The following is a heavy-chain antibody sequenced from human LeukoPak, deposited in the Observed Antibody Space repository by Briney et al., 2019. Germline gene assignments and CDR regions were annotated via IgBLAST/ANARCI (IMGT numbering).Heavy chain of an antibody. CDR2: IYSGGST. V-gene: IGHV3-53*01. CDR3: ARDSRRLGGFDY. D-gene: IGHD1-26*01. J-gene: IGHJ4*02. CDR1: GFTVSSNY. Sequence: GRSLRLSCAASGFTVSSNYMSWVRQAPGKGLEWVSVIYSGGSTYYADSVKGRFTISRDNSKNTLYLQMNSLRAEDTAVYYCARDSRRLGGFDYWGQGPLVTVSS.